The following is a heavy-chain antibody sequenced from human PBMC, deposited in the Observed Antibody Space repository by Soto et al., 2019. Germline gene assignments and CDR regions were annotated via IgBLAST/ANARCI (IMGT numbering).Heavy chain of an antibody. CDR3: ARVPRSITIFGVVPLPFDP. CDR2: ISSSSSYI. J-gene: IGHJ5*02. D-gene: IGHD3-3*01. V-gene: IGHV3-21*01. CDR1: GFTFSSYS. Sequence: GGSLRLSCASSGFTFSSYSMNWVRQAPGKGLEWVSSISSSSSYIYYADSVKGRFTISRDNAKNSLYLQMNSLRAEDTAVYYCARVPRSITIFGVVPLPFDPWGQGTLVTVSS.